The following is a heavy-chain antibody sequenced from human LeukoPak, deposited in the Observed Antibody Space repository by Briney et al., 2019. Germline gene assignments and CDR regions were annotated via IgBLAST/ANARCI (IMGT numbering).Heavy chain of an antibody. J-gene: IGHJ3*02. Sequence: GGSLRLSCAASGFTFSDCWMHWVRQRPGEGLEYVSRITTDGSSTTYADSVKGRFTVSRDNAKNTLYLQMNSLRAEDTAVYYCARGASSGNLKDAFDIRGQGTMVTVAS. D-gene: IGHD3-22*01. CDR1: GFTFSDCW. CDR2: ITTDGSST. V-gene: IGHV3-74*01. CDR3: ARGASSGNLKDAFDI.